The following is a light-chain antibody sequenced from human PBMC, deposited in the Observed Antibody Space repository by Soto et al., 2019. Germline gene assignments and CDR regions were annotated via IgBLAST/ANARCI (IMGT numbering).Light chain of an antibody. J-gene: IGKJ1*01. CDR3: QHYNTFWT. V-gene: IGKV1-5*01. CDR2: DAY. Sequence: DIQMTQSPSTLSASVGDRVTITCRASQGISYWLAWYQQKPWKAPKLLIYDAYNLQSGVPSRFSGSGSGTEFTLTIVSLQPDDFATYYCQHYNTFWTFGQGTKVDIK. CDR1: QGISYW.